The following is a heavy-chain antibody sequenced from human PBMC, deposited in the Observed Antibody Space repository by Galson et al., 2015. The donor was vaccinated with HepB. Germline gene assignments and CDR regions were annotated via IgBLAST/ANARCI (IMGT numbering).Heavy chain of an antibody. J-gene: IGHJ6*02. Sequence: SVTVSCKASGYTFSSYYMHWVRQAPGQGLEWMGIINASGGSTSYAQTFQGRFTMTRDTSTSSVYMEMSSLRAEDTAVYYCARVAAPRTGIYYYYAMDVWGQGTTVIVS. V-gene: IGHV1-46*01. CDR1: GYTFSSYY. CDR2: INASGGST. D-gene: IGHD6-13*01. CDR3: ARVAAPRTGIYYYYAMDV.